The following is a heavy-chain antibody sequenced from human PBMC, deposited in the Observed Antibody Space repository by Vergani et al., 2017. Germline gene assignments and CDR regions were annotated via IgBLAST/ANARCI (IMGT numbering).Heavy chain of an antibody. CDR2: ISPIFGTA. Sequence: QVQLVQSGADVKKPGSSVKVSCKTSGGTFKSNTFSWVRQAPGKGLEWMGGISPIFGTADYAQDFQGRLSITADESTSTVYMELNSLRSEDTAIYYCAGGEYGILTGYRYWGQGTLVTVSA. J-gene: IGHJ4*02. D-gene: IGHD3-9*01. V-gene: IGHV1-69*01. CDR3: AGGEYGILTGYRY. CDR1: GGTFKSNT.